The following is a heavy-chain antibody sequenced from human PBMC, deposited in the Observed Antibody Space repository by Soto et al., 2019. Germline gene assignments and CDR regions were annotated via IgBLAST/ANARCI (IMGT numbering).Heavy chain of an antibody. V-gene: IGHV1-18*01. J-gene: IGHJ4*02. CDR3: ARDPPPPDY. CDR1: GYTFASYA. Sequence: QVQLVQSGAEVKKPGASVKVSCKASGYTFASYAISWMRQAPGQGLEWMGWISAYNGNTNYATKLKGRATRTTDTSTSTAYMQLRRLRSDDTAVYYCARDPPPPDYWGQGTLVTVSS. CDR2: ISAYNGNT.